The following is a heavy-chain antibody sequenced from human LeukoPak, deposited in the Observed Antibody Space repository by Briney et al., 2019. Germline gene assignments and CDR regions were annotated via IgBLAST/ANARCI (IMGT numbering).Heavy chain of an antibody. Sequence: PGGSLRLSCAASGFNVTTNYMSWVRQAPGKGLEWVSVIYSGGTTYYADSVKGRFTISRDISKNTLYLQMNSLRAEDTAVYYCAKGLQFSSWDYWGQGTLVTVSS. CDR1: GFNVTTNY. J-gene: IGHJ4*02. V-gene: IGHV3-53*01. D-gene: IGHD5-24*01. CDR2: IYSGGTT. CDR3: AKGLQFSSWDY.